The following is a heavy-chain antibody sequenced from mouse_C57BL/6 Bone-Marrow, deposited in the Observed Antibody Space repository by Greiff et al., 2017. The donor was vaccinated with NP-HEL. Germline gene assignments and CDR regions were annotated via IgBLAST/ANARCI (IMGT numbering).Heavy chain of an antibody. J-gene: IGHJ2*01. D-gene: IGHD1-1*01. CDR2: IDPENGDT. CDR1: GFNIKDDY. CDR3: TTRGYYYGSPFDY. V-gene: IGHV14-4*01. Sequence: EVQLQESGAELVRPGASVKLSCTASGFNIKDDYMHWVKQRPEQGLEWIGWIDPENGDTEYASKFQGKATITADTSSNTAYLQLSSLTSEDTAVYYCTTRGYYYGSPFDYWGQGTTLTVSS.